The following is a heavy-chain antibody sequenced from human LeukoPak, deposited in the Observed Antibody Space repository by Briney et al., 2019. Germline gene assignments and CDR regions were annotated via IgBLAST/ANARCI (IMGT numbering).Heavy chain of an antibody. D-gene: IGHD2-8*02. CDR1: GGSMISSSYY. Sequence: SETLSLTCTVSGGSMISSSYYWGWIRQSPGKGLEWIGSIYYGGSTYSNPPLKSRVTISSDTSKNQFSLKLSSVTATDTAVYYCARRSHCTGGSCPPVWGQGTTVTVSS. CDR3: ARRSHCTGGSCPPV. J-gene: IGHJ6*02. V-gene: IGHV4-39*01. CDR2: IYYGGST.